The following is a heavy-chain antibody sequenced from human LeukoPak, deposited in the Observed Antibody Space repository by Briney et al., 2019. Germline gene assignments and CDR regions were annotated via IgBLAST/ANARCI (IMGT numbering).Heavy chain of an antibody. D-gene: IGHD3-3*01. CDR2: IYPKSGGT. J-gene: IGHJ4*02. V-gene: IGHV1-2*02. CDR1: GYTFADFY. Sequence: ASLKVSCKTSGYTFADFYLHWVRQAPGRGLEWMGWIYPKSGGTIYAQKFQGRVTMTRDTSISTTYMDLNRLRSDDTALYYCARGGGSNFGVITDWGQGTQVTVSS. CDR3: ARGGGSNFGVITD.